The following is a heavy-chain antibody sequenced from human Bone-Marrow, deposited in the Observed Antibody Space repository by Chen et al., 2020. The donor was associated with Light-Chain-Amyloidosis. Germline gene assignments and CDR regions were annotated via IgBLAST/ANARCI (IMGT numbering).Heavy chain of an antibody. D-gene: IGHD3-10*01. CDR2: IYNSGGTNYD. V-gene: IGHV4-4*08. Sequence: QVQLQESGPGLVKPSETLSLTCDVSGGSVSSYYWSWIRQPPGKGLEWIVYIYNSGGTNYDNYNPSLNSRVNISIDVSKHQFSLMRHAVTAADAAVYVLSREGREHGSPSPTFDPWGQGTLVTVSS. J-gene: IGHJ5*01. CDR3: SREGREHGSPSPTFDP. CDR1: GGSVSSYY.